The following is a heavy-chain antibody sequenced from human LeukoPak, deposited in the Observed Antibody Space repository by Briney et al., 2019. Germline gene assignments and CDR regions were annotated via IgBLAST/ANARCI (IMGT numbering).Heavy chain of an antibody. CDR2: IYSGGST. CDR1: EFIVSANY. D-gene: IGHD4/OR15-4a*01. J-gene: IGHJ4*02. CDR3: ARRAGAYSHPYDY. V-gene: IGHV3-53*01. Sequence: QTGGSLRLSCAASEFIVSANYMSWVRQAPGKGLEWVSLIYSGGSTYYADSVKGRFTISRDNSKNTLYLQMNSLRAEDTAVYYCARRAGAYSHPYDYWGQGTLVTVSS.